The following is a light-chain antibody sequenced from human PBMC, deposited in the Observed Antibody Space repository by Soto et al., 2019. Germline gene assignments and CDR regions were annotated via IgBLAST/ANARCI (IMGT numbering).Light chain of an antibody. J-gene: IGKJ4*01. CDR2: AAS. CDR1: QGISSY. Sequence: DIQMTQSPSSLSASVGDRVTITCRASQGISSYLGWYQQKPGKAPKLLIYAASTLQSGVPSRFSGSGSGTDFTLTISSLQPEDFATYYCQQLNNYPPTFGGGTKVDIK. CDR3: QQLNNYPPT. V-gene: IGKV1-9*01.